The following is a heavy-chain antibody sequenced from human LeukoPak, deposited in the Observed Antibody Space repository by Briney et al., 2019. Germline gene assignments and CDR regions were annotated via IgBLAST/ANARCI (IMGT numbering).Heavy chain of an antibody. Sequence: PGGSLRLSCAASGFTFSSYWMHWVRQVPGKGLVWVSRIHKAGTITAYADSVQGRFTISRDNAKNTLYLQMNSLIAEDTAVYYCEREAYDSGNYYSDYWGQGILVTVSA. J-gene: IGHJ4*02. CDR1: GFTFSSYW. CDR2: IHKAGTIT. D-gene: IGHD3-10*01. CDR3: EREAYDSGNYYSDY. V-gene: IGHV3-74*01.